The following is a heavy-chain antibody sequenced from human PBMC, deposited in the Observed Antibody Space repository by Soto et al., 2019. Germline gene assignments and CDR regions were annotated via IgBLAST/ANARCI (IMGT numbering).Heavy chain of an antibody. CDR3: ARATYNWFDP. J-gene: IGHJ5*02. CDR2: IYYSGST. V-gene: IGHV4-59*01. D-gene: IGHD3-16*01. Sequence: PSETLSLTCTVSGGSISSYYWSWIRQPPGKGLEWIGYIYYSGSTNYNPSLKSRVTISVDTSKNQFSLKLSSVTAADTAVYYCARATYNWFDPWGQGTLVTVSS. CDR1: GGSISSYY.